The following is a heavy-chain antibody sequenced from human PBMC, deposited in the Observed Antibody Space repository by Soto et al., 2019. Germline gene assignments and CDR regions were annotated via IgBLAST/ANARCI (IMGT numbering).Heavy chain of an antibody. V-gene: IGHV4-31*03. CDR1: GGSISSGGYY. Sequence: SETLSLTCTVSGGSISSGGYYWSWIRQHPGTGLEWIGHISYSGSTYYNTSLKSRVTISRDNSKNTLYLQMNSLRAEDTPVYYCARALYSGSSYWGQGTLVTVSS. CDR2: ISYSGST. CDR3: ARALYSGSSY. J-gene: IGHJ4*02. D-gene: IGHD1-26*01.